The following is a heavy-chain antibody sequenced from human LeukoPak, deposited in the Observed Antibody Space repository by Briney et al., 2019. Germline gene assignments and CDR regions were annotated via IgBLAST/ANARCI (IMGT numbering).Heavy chain of an antibody. CDR3: ATGGVAGTGSIDY. CDR1: GYTFTHYY. D-gene: IGHD6-19*01. J-gene: IGHJ4*02. CDR2: VDPEDGET. Sequence: GASVKISCKGSGYTFTHYYMHWVQQAPGKGLEWMGLVDPEDGETIYAEKFQGRVTITADTSTDTAYMELRSLGSEDTAVYYCATGGVAGTGSIDYWGQGTLVTVPS. V-gene: IGHV1-69-2*01.